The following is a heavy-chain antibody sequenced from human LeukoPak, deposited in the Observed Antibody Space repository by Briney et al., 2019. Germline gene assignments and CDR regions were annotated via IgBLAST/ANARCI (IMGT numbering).Heavy chain of an antibody. CDR3: AKESGKFDY. V-gene: IGHV3-43*02. J-gene: IGHJ4*02. CDR2: ISADGGST. Sequence: GGSLRLSCVASGLTFHEYAMHWVRQAPGKGLEWVSLISADGGSTFYADSVRGRFSISRDNSKNSLYLQMNSLRTEDTAMYYCAKESGKFDYWGQGTLVAVSP. CDR1: GLTFHEYA.